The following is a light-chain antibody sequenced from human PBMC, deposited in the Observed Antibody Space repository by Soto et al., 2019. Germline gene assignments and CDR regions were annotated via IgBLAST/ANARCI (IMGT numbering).Light chain of an antibody. CDR2: DAS. J-gene: IGKJ4*01. CDR3: QQYNQWPHP. CDR1: QNIGRN. Sequence: ERVMTQSPATLSVSQGERATLSCRSSQNIGRNLAWYQQIPGQAPRLLFHDASTRATGIPARFSVSGSGTEFTLTITSLQSEDFAVYYCQQYNQWPHPFGGGTKVDIK. V-gene: IGKV3-15*01.